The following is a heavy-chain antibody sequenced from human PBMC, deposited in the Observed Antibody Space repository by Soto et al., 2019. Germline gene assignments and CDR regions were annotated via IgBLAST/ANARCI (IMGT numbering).Heavy chain of an antibody. J-gene: IGHJ5*02. CDR2: INHSGST. D-gene: IGHD6-13*01. Sequence: SETLSLTCAVYGGSFSGYYWSWIRQPPGKGLEWIGEINHSGSTNYNPSLKSRVTISVDTSKNQFSLKLSSVTAADTAVYYCARGPSSAAAGKNWFDPWGKGTLVTVSS. V-gene: IGHV4-34*01. CDR3: ARGPSSAAAGKNWFDP. CDR1: GGSFSGYY.